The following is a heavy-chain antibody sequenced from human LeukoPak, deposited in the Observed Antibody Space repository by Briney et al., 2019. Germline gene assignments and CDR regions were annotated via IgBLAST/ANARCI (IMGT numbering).Heavy chain of an antibody. V-gene: IGHV4-61*02. J-gene: IGHJ4*02. CDR3: ARDEGYKGY. CDR2: IYTSGST. Sequence: SETLSLTCTVSGGSISSGSYYWSWIRQPAGKGLEWIGRIYTSGSTNYNPSLKSRVTISVDTSKNQFSLKLSSVTAADTAVYYCARDEGYKGYWGQGTLVTVSS. D-gene: IGHD5-24*01. CDR1: GGSISSGSYY.